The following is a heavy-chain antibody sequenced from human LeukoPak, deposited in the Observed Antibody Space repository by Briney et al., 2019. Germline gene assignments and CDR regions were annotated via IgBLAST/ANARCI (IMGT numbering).Heavy chain of an antibody. D-gene: IGHD3-22*01. V-gene: IGHV4-34*01. CDR1: GGSFSGYY. J-gene: IGHJ6*03. Sequence: SETLSLTCAVYGGSFSGYYWTWIRQSPGKGLEWIGESNPSGSTYYNPSLKSRLTISGDTSKSQFSLRLTSVTAADTAVYYCARGRQEISMILVVMTGVSYYLDVWGKGTTVTVS. CDR2: SNPSGST. CDR3: ARGRQEISMILVVMTGVSYYLDV.